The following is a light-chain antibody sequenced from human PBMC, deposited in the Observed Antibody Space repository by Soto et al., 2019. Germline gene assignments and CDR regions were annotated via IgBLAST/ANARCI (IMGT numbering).Light chain of an antibody. CDR1: QSISSR. CDR3: QQYNSYPLT. CDR2: KAS. J-gene: IGKJ4*01. Sequence: DIQMTQSPSTLSASVGDRVTITCRASQSISSRLAWYQQKPGKAPKLLIYKASSLESGVPSRFSGSGSGTEFTLTISSLQPDDFATYYCQQYNSYPLTLGGGTKVEIK. V-gene: IGKV1-5*03.